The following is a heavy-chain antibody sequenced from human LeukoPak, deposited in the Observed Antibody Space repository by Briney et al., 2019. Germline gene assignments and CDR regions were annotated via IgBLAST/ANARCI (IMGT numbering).Heavy chain of an antibody. CDR2: ISYDGSNK. V-gene: IGHV3-30-3*01. CDR1: GFTFSSYA. J-gene: IGHJ6*02. D-gene: IGHD3-10*01. CDR3: ARDLLLWFGESAMDV. Sequence: GGSLRLSCAASGFTFSSYAMHWVRKAPGKGLEWVAVISYDGSNKYYADSVKGRFTISRDNAKNSLYLQMNSLRADDTAVYYCARDLLLWFGESAMDVWGQGTTVTVSS.